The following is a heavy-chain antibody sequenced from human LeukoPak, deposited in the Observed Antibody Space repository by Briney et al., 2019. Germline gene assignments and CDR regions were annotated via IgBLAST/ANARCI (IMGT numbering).Heavy chain of an antibody. D-gene: IGHD5-18*01. CDR1: RFTFSTYW. CDR3: ATYRQVLLPFES. V-gene: IGHV3-74*01. Sequence: GGSLRLSCAASRFTFSTYWMHWVRQAPGKGLVWVSRINSDGSSTDYADSVKGRFTISRDNAKNTLYLQMNSLRAEDTAIYYCATYRQVLLPFESWGQGTLVTVSS. J-gene: IGHJ4*02. CDR2: INSDGSST.